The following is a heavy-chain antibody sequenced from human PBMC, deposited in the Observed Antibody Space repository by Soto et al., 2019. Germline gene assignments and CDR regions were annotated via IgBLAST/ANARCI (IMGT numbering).Heavy chain of an antibody. V-gene: IGHV3-48*04. J-gene: IGHJ4*02. CDR1: GFTFSSYS. D-gene: IGHD2-2*01. CDR3: ARDRGVVPAAQDY. Sequence: PGGSLRLSCAASGFTFSSYSMNCVRQAPGKGLEWFSYISSSSSTIYYADSVKGRFTISRDNSKNSLYLQMNSLRAEDTAVYYCARDRGVVPAAQDYWGQGTLVTVSS. CDR2: ISSSSSTI.